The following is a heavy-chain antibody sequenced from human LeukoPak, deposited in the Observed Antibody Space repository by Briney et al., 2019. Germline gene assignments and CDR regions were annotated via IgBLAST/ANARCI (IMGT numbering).Heavy chain of an antibody. D-gene: IGHD5-12*01. CDR3: AKSNGYGLIDY. V-gene: IGHV4-34*01. Sequence: PSETLSLTCAVYGGSFSGYYWSWIRQPPGKGLEWTGEINHSGSTNYNPSLKSGGTISVDTSKNQFSLKLSSVTAADTAVYYCAKSNGYGLIDYWGQGTLVTVSS. CDR1: GGSFSGYY. J-gene: IGHJ4*02. CDR2: INHSGST.